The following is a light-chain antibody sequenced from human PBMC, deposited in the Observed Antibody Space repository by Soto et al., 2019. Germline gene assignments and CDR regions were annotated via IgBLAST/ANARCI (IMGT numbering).Light chain of an antibody. CDR2: VNRDGSD. J-gene: IGLJ3*02. CDR3: QTWGTGIQV. V-gene: IGLV4-69*01. CDR1: SGHSNYA. Sequence: QPVLTQSPSASASLGASVRLTCTLSSGHSNYAIAWHQQQPGKGPRFLMKVNRDGSDSKGDGIPDRFSGSRSGAERYLTISSLQSEDEADYYCQTWGTGIQVFGGGTKVTVL.